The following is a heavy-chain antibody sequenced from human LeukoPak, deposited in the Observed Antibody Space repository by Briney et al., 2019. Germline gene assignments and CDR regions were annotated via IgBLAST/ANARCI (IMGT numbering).Heavy chain of an antibody. CDR2: FDPEDGET. CDR3: ATVASNLRFLEWLPRDFDY. Sequence: ASVKVSCKASGYTFTSYGISWVRQAPGQGLEWMGGFDPEDGETIYAQKFQGRVTMTEDTSTDTAYMELSSLRSEDTAVYYCATVASNLRFLEWLPRDFDYWGQGTLVTVSS. J-gene: IGHJ4*02. D-gene: IGHD3-3*01. CDR1: GYTFTSYG. V-gene: IGHV1-24*01.